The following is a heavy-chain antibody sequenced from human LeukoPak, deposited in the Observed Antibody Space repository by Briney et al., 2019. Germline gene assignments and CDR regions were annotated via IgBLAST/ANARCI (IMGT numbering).Heavy chain of an antibody. CDR2: INSDGSST. CDR3: ARVEGASDACDI. CDR1: GFTFSSYW. J-gene: IGHJ3*02. Sequence: PGGSLRLSCAASGFTFSSYWMHWVRQAPGKGLVWVSRINSDGSSTSYADSVKGRFTISRDNAKNTLYLQMNSLRAEDTAVYYCARVEGASDACDIWGRETRVTVST. D-gene: IGHD1-26*01. V-gene: IGHV3-74*01.